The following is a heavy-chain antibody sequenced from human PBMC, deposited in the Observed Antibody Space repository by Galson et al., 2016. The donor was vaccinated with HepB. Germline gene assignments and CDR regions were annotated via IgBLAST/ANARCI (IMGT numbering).Heavy chain of an antibody. Sequence: SLRLSCAASGFMFRSYAMSWVRQAPGKGLEWVSVISGGGGSRYYAGSVKGRFTVSRDNSKNTLHLQMSSLRAEDTAVYFCAKDAALLWFGEPQGFDPSGQGTLVTVSS. CDR3: AKDAALLWFGEPQGFDP. D-gene: IGHD3-10*01. CDR2: ISGGGGSR. CDR1: GFMFRSYA. V-gene: IGHV3-23*01. J-gene: IGHJ5*02.